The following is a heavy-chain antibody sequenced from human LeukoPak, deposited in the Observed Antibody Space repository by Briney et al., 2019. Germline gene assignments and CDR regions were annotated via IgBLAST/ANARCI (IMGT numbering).Heavy chain of an antibody. D-gene: IGHD3-22*01. CDR1: GFTVSSNY. Sequence: GGSLRLSCAASGFTVSSNYMSWVRQAPGKGLEWVSSISSSSSYIYYADSVKGRFTISRDNAKNSLYLQMNSLRAEDTAVYYCARDITMIVVVPSSFDIWGQGTMVTVSS. V-gene: IGHV3-21*01. CDR2: ISSSSSYI. CDR3: ARDITMIVVVPSSFDI. J-gene: IGHJ3*02.